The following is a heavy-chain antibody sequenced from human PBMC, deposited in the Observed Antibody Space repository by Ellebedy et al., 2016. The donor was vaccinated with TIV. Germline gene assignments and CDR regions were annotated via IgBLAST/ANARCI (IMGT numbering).Heavy chain of an antibody. V-gene: IGHV3-23*01. CDR3: AKWALQEIYGDGGRSDY. D-gene: IGHD4-17*01. Sequence: GGSLRLXXAASGFPFSSYAMTWVRQAPGKGLDWVSVISRSGDSTWSADSVKGRFTISRDNSKNTLYLQMDSLRAEDTAVYYCAKWALQEIYGDGGRSDYWGQGTQVTVSS. J-gene: IGHJ4*02. CDR1: GFPFSSYA. CDR2: ISRSGDST.